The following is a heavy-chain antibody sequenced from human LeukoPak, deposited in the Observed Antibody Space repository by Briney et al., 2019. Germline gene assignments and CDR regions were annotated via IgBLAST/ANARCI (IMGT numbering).Heavy chain of an antibody. J-gene: IGHJ4*02. CDR3: AKDEGLVGATTFDY. CDR2: ISGSGGST. V-gene: IGHV3-23*01. Sequence: GGSLRLSCAASGFTFSSYAMRWVRQAPGKGLEWVSAISGSGGSTYYADSVKGRFTISRDNSKNTLYLQMNSLRAEDTAVYYCAKDEGLVGATTFDYWGQGTLVTVSS. CDR1: GFTFSSYA. D-gene: IGHD1-26*01.